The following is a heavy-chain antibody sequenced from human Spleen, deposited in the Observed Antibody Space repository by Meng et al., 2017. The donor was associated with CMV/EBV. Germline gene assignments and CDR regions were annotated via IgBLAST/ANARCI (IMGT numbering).Heavy chain of an antibody. J-gene: IGHJ3*02. CDR1: GFTFDDYA. D-gene: IGHD3-16*01. CDR3: AKQYVNI. V-gene: IGHV3-9*01. Sequence: SLKISCAASGFTFDDYAMHWVRQAPGQGLEWVSGISWNSGTEGYADSVKGRFTISRDNSKNTLYLQMSSLRAEDTAVYYCAKQYVNIWGQGTMVTVSS. CDR2: ISWNSGTE.